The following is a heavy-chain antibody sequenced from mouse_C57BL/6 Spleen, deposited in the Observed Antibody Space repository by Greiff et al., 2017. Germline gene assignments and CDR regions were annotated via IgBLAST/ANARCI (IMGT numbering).Heavy chain of an antibody. D-gene: IGHD4-1*01. CDR3: ARSLTGWCYFDY. CDR1: GFSLTSYG. CDR2: IWSGGST. J-gene: IGHJ2*01. Sequence: QVQLQQSGPGLVQPSQSLSITCTVSGFSLTSYGVHWVRQSPGKGLEWLGVIWSGGSTDYNAAFITRLSISKDNSKSQVFFKMNSLQADDTAIYDCARSLTGWCYFDYWGQGTTLTVSS. V-gene: IGHV2-2*01.